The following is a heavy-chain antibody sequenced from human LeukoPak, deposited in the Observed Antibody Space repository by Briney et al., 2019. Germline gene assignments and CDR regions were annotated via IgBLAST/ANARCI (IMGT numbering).Heavy chain of an antibody. CDR2: ISGSGGST. CDR3: TRLGDYGGANAFDV. J-gene: IGHJ3*01. V-gene: IGHV3-23*01. D-gene: IGHD4-17*01. CDR1: GFTFSSYA. Sequence: GGSLRLSCAASGFTFSSYAMSWVRQAPGKGLEWVSAISGSGGSTYYADSVKGRFTISRDNSKNTLYLQMNSLRAEDTAVYYCTRLGDYGGANAFDVWGQGTVVTVSS.